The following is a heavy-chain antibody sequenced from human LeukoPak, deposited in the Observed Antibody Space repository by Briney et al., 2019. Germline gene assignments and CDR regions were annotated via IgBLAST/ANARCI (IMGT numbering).Heavy chain of an antibody. D-gene: IGHD3-10*01. Sequence: GRSLRLSCAASGFTFSSYAMHWVRQAPGKGLEWVAVISYDGSNKYYADSVKGRFTISRDNSKNTLYLQMNSLRAEDTAVYYCARDLRFYGSGSYAFDIWGQGTMVTVSS. CDR3: ARDLRFYGSGSYAFDI. CDR1: GFTFSSYA. J-gene: IGHJ3*02. CDR2: ISYDGSNK. V-gene: IGHV3-30*04.